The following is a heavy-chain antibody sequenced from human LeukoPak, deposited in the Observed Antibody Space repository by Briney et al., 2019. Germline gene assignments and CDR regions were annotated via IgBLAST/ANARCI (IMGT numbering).Heavy chain of an antibody. Sequence: GGSLGLSCAASGFTFSSYAMSWVRQAPGKGLEWVSAISGSGGSTYYADSVKGRFTISRDNSKNTLYLQMNSLRAEDTAVYYCAKGQRSGYYFDYWGQGTLVTVSS. D-gene: IGHD3-22*01. CDR1: GFTFSSYA. J-gene: IGHJ4*02. V-gene: IGHV3-23*01. CDR3: AKGQRSGYYFDY. CDR2: ISGSGGST.